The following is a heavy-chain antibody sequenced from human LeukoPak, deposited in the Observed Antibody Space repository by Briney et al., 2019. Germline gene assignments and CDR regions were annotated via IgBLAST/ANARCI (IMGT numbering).Heavy chain of an antibody. Sequence: GGSLRLSCTVSGFTVSSNSMSWVRQAPGKGLEWVSRIKSDGSGATYADSVKGRFTISRDNAKNTLYLQMNSLRAEDTAVYYCARDRYYVLDYWGQGILVTVSS. J-gene: IGHJ4*02. D-gene: IGHD3-10*02. V-gene: IGHV3-74*03. CDR1: GFTVSSNS. CDR2: IKSDGSGA. CDR3: ARDRYYVLDY.